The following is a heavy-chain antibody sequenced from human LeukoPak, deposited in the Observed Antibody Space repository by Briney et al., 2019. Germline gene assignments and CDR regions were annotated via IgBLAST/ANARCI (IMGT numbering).Heavy chain of an antibody. CDR2: IYYSGST. Sequence: TASETLSLTCTVSGGSISSGGYYWSWIRQHPGKGLEWIRYIYYSGSTYYNPSLKSRVTISVDTSKNQFSLKLSPVTAADTAVYYCARVTAMAHFDYWGQGTLVTVSS. V-gene: IGHV4-31*03. CDR3: ARVTAMAHFDY. D-gene: IGHD5-18*01. CDR1: GGSISSGGYY. J-gene: IGHJ4*02.